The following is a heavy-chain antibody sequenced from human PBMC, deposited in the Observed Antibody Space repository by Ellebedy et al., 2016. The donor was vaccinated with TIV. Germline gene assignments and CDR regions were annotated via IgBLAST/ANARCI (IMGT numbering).Heavy chain of an antibody. CDR1: GFTFSIYA. CDR3: ARDPGFTMALYYFDN. J-gene: IGHJ4*02. V-gene: IGHV3-23*01. CDR2: ISGSGDST. D-gene: IGHD1-14*01. Sequence: PGGSLRLSCAASGFTFSIYAMSWVRQAPGKGLEWVSLISGSGDSTYYPDSVKGRFTISRENAKDSLYLQMNSLRAEETAVYYCARDPGFTMALYYFDNWGQGTLVSVSS.